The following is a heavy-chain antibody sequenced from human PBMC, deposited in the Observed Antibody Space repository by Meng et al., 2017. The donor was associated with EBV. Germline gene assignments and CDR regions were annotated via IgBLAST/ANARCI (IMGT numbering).Heavy chain of an antibody. CDR3: ARAPDNWTDGPYY. J-gene: IGHJ4*02. Sequence: QVQPWQAGGGVKQPGSSEDMSVDAAGGTFSSYCNCWVRHAAGGGLEWVGRNIPIISTANHAQKFQGRITITADETTSTANMGLSSLRSEATSVYYCARAPDNWTDGPYYWGQGTLVTVSS. V-gene: IGHV1-69*18. CDR1: GGTFSSYC. CDR2: NIPIISTA. D-gene: IGHD1-20*01.